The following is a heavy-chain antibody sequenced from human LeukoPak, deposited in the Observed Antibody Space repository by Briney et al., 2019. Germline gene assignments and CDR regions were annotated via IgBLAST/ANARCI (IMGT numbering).Heavy chain of an antibody. V-gene: IGHV4-39*01. Sequence: PSETLSLTCTVSGGSISSSSYYWGWIRQPPGKGLEWIGSIYYSGSTYYNPSLKSRVTISVDTSKNQFSLKLSSVTAVDTAVYYCARGYGDYWNDAFDIWGQGTMVTVSS. CDR1: GGSISSSSYY. CDR2: IYYSGST. CDR3: ARGYGDYWNDAFDI. D-gene: IGHD4-17*01. J-gene: IGHJ3*02.